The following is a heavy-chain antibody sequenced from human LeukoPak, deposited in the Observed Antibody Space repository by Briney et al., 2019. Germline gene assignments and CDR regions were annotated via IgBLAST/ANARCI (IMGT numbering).Heavy chain of an antibody. CDR3: ARNYMYYGSGVEWFDP. D-gene: IGHD3-10*01. J-gene: IGHJ5*02. Sequence: ASVKVSCKASGGTFSSYAISWVRQAPGQGLEWMGGIIPIFGTANYAQKFQGRVAITTDESTSTAYMELSSLRSEDTAVYYCARNYMYYGSGVEWFDPWGQGTLVTVSS. CDR1: GGTFSSYA. CDR2: IIPIFGTA. V-gene: IGHV1-69*05.